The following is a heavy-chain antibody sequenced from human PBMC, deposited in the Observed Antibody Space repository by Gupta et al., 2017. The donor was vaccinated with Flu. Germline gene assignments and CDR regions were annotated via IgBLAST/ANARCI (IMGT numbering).Heavy chain of an antibody. Sequence: EVELVESGGGLVQPGGSRRISCTASGFTFDDYAMHWVRPIPGKGLQWVSGISWNSNSKAYADSVKGRFTITRDNAKNSLYPQMNSLRPEDRALSYCAKDHLGDGSNRSCRLVSWGQGTLVTVSS. CDR2: ISWNSNSK. CDR1: GFTFDDYA. D-gene: IGHD2-2*01. V-gene: IGHV3-9*01. CDR3: AKDHLGDGSNRSCRLVS. J-gene: IGHJ4*02.